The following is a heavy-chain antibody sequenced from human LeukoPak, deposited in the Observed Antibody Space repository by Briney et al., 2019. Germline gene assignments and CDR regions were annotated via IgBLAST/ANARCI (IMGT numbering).Heavy chain of an antibody. CDR3: ARVTGYSSSWYEYNWFDP. D-gene: IGHD6-13*01. V-gene: IGHV4-39*07. CDR2: IYYSGST. J-gene: IGHJ5*02. CDR1: GGSISSSSYY. Sequence: SETLSLTCTVSGGSISSSSYYWGWIRQPPGKGLEWLGSIYYSGSTYYNPSLKSRVTISVDTSKNQLSLKLSSVTAADTAVYYCARVTGYSSSWYEYNWFDPWGQGTLVTVSS.